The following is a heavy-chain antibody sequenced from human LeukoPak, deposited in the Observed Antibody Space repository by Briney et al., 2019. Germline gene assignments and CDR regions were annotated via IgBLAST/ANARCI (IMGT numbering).Heavy chain of an antibody. V-gene: IGHV4-59*08. CDR1: GGSISRYY. CDR3: ARRTGWMDAFDL. CDR2: IYYSGST. J-gene: IGHJ3*01. D-gene: IGHD5-12*01. Sequence: TETLSLTCTVSGGSISRYYWSWIRQPPGKGLEWIGYIYYSGSTNYNPSLKSRVTISVDTSKNQFSLKLSSVTAADTAVYYCARRTGWMDAFDLWGQDTIVTVSS.